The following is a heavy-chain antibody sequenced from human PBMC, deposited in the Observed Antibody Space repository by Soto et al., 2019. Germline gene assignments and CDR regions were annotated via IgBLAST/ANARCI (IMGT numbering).Heavy chain of an antibody. D-gene: IGHD3-22*01. Sequence: GGSLRLSCAASGFTFSSYAMSWVRQAPGKGLEWVSAISGSGGSTYYADSVKGRFTISRDNSKNTLYLQMNSLRAEDTAVYYCAKGETYYYDSSGYYLSAFEIWGQGTMVTVSS. CDR2: ISGSGGST. CDR1: GFTFSSYA. J-gene: IGHJ3*02. V-gene: IGHV3-23*01. CDR3: AKGETYYYDSSGYYLSAFEI.